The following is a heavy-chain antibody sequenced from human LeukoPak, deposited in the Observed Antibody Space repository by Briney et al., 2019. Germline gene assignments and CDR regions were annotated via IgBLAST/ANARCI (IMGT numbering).Heavy chain of an antibody. V-gene: IGHV3-30*04. CDR3: ARVYDYYDSSGYYIDYCYGMDV. Sequence: GRSLRLSCAASGFTFSSYAMHWVRQAPGKGLEWVAVISYDGSNKYYADSVKGRFTISRDNSKNTLYLQMNSLRAEDTAVYYCARVYDYYDSSGYYIDYCYGMDVWGQGTTVTVSS. D-gene: IGHD3-22*01. CDR2: ISYDGSNK. CDR1: GFTFSSYA. J-gene: IGHJ6*02.